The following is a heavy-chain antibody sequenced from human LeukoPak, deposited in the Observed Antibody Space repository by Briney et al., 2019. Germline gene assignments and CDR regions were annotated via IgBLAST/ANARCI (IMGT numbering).Heavy chain of an antibody. CDR3: AREPLVGGDCYIDY. CDR1: GFTFSTYS. D-gene: IGHD2-21*02. Sequence: GGSLRLSCAASGFTFSTYSMNWVRQAPGKGLEWVSYIDSSGTTIYYADSVKGRFTISRDNAKNSLYLQMNSLRADDTAVYYCAREPLVGGDCYIDYWGQGTLVTVSS. J-gene: IGHJ4*02. V-gene: IGHV3-48*04. CDR2: IDSSGTTI.